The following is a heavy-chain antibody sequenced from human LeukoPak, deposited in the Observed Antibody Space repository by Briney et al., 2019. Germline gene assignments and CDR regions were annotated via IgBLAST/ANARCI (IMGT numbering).Heavy chain of an antibody. Sequence: GGSLRLSCAASGFTFSSYSMNWVRQAPGKGLEWVSYISSSSSTIYYADSAKGRFTISRDNAKNSLYLQMNSLRAEDTAVYYCANGPQYNILTGFYKVRSHLDYWGQGTLVAVSS. J-gene: IGHJ4*02. CDR2: ISSSSSTI. D-gene: IGHD3-9*01. CDR1: GFTFSSYS. V-gene: IGHV3-48*04. CDR3: ANGPQYNILTGFYKVRSHLDY.